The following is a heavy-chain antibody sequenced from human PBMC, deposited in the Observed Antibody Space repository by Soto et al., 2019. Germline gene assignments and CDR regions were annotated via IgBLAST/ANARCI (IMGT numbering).Heavy chain of an antibody. CDR2: INGGNGNT. D-gene: IGHD6-19*01. J-gene: IGHJ4*02. CDR3: ARDWSEQAVAGMPLLPH. V-gene: IGHV1-3*01. Sequence: QVQLVQSGAEVKKPGASLNISCTASGFMFNKYALHWVRQAPGQRPEWMGWINGGNGNTRYSEKFQGRVTITRDTSASTIIYLALSGLSSEDTAIYFCARDWSEQAVAGMPLLPHWGQATLVTVSS. CDR1: GFMFNKYA.